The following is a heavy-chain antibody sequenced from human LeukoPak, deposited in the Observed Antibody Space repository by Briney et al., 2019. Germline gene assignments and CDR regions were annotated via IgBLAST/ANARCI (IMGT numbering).Heavy chain of an antibody. D-gene: IGHD3-10*01. CDR2: IKGDGSVQ. J-gene: IGHJ5*02. CDR1: GFSSSSSW. Sequence: GGSLRLSCVASGFSSSSSWMNWVRQTPGKGLEWVANIKGDGSVQSYADPVKGRFTISRDNAKNSLFLQMNSLRAEDTAVYYCARLVRVNWFDPWGQGTLVTVSS. CDR3: ARLVRVNWFDP. V-gene: IGHV3-7*02.